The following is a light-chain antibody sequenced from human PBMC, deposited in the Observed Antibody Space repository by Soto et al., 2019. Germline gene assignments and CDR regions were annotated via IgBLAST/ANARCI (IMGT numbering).Light chain of an antibody. V-gene: IGLV2-14*03. Sequence: QSALTQPASVSGSPGQSITISFTGTSSDVGGYNYVSWDQHIPGKAPKLIIYDVSNRPSGISNRFSGSNSGNTASLTISGLQAEDEDDYHCSSYTDRSLVFGGGTKLTVL. CDR2: DVS. CDR1: SSDVGGYNY. J-gene: IGLJ2*01. CDR3: SSYTDRSLV.